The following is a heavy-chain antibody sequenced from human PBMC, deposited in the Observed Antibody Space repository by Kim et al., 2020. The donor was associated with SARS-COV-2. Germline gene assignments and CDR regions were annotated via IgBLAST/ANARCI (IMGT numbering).Heavy chain of an antibody. V-gene: IGHV1-69*01. Sequence: YAQKFQGRVTITADESTSTAYMELSSLRSEDTAVYYCARDEDYGSGGMDVWGQGTTVTVSS. J-gene: IGHJ6*02. CDR3: ARDEDYGSGGMDV. D-gene: IGHD3-10*01.